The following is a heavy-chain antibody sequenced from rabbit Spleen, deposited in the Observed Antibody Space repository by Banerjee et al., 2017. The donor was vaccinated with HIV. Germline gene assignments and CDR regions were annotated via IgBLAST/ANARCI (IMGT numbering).Heavy chain of an antibody. CDR1: GFSFGDRDV. J-gene: IGHJ4*01. V-gene: IGHV1S45*01. Sequence: QEQLVESGGGLVQPEGSLTLTCTASGFSFGDRDVMCWVRQAPGKGLEWIACIYTGSSFSPYYASWAKGRFTISKTSSTTVTLKMTSLTAADTATYFCARALNNFGYTGVTNSGLWGPGTLVTVS. CDR3: ARALNNFGYTGVTNSGL. CDR2: IYTGSSFSP. D-gene: IGHD7-1*01.